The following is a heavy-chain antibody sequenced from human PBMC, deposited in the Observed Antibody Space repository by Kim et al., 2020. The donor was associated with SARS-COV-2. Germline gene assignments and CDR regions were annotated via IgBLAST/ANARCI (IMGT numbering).Heavy chain of an antibody. V-gene: IGHV7-4-1*02. D-gene: IGHD4-17*01. J-gene: IGHJ4*02. CDR2: INTNTGHP. Sequence: ASVKVSCKASGYTFTSYAMNWVRQAPGQGLEWMGWINTNTGHPTYAQGLAGRFVFSLETSVSTAYLQISSLKAEDTAIYYCATDYGGNAARGGFFDYWGQGTLVTVSS. CDR1: GYTFTSYA. CDR3: ATDYGGNAARGGFFDY.